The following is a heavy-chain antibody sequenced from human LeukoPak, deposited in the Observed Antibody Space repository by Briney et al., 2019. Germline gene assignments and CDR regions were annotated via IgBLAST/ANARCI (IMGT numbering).Heavy chain of an antibody. CDR1: GFTVSSNY. CDR2: IYSGGNT. J-gene: IGHJ4*01. V-gene: IGHV3-53*01. CDR3: VLIPGSGY. D-gene: IGHD3-16*01. Sequence: PGGSLRLSCAASGFTVSSNYMTWVRQAPGKGLEWVSIIYSGGNTYYADSVKGRFTISRDNSKNTLSLQMNSLRAEDTAVYYCVLIPGSGYWGHETLVTVSS.